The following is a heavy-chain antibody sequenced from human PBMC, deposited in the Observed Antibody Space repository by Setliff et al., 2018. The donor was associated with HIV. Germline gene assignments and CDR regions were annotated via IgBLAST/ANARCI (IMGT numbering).Heavy chain of an antibody. D-gene: IGHD3-10*01. CDR2: INAGNGNT. CDR3: ARSSGVRGIYYYYGMDV. J-gene: IGHJ6*02. V-gene: IGHV1-3*01. Sequence: ASVMVSCKASGYTFTSYAMHWVRQAPGQRLEWMGWINAGNGNTKYSQKFQGRVTITRDTSASTAYMELSSLRSEDTAVYYCARSSGVRGIYYYYGMDVWGQGTTVTVSS. CDR1: GYTFTSYA.